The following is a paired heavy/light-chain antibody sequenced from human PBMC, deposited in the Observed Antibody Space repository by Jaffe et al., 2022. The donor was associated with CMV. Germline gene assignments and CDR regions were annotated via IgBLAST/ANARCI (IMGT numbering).Light chain of an antibody. Sequence: IQLTQSPSSLSASVGDRVTITCRASQGISSYLAWYQQKPGKAPKLLIYAASTLQSGVPSRFSGSGSGTDFTLTISSLQPEDFATYYCQQLNSYSLTFGGGTKVEIK. CDR2: AAS. CDR1: QGISSY. CDR3: QQLNSYSLT. V-gene: IGKV1-9*01. J-gene: IGKJ4*01.
Heavy chain of an antibody. V-gene: IGHV3-30*18. CDR3: AKDFRAALAYGLDY. D-gene: IGHD3-16*01. CDR1: GFTFSSYG. J-gene: IGHJ4*02. CDR2: ISYDGSNK. Sequence: QVQLVESGGGVVQPGRSLRLSCAASGFTFSSYGMHWVRQAPGKGLEWVAVISYDGSNKYYADSVKGRFTISRDNSKNTLYLQMNSLRAEDTAVYYCAKDFRAALAYGLDYWGQGTLVTVSS.